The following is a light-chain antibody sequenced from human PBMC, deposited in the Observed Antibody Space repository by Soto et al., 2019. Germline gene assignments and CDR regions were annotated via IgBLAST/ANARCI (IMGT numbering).Light chain of an antibody. CDR2: GAS. V-gene: IGKV3-15*01. CDR3: QQYHTYWWT. CDR1: QSVSSN. J-gene: IGKJ1*01. Sequence: EIVMTQSPATLSVSPGEKTTLSFRASQSVSSNLAWYQQKPGQAPRLLIYGASTRATGIPARFSGSGSGTEFTLTISSLQPDDSATYYCQQYHTYWWTFGQGTKVDI.